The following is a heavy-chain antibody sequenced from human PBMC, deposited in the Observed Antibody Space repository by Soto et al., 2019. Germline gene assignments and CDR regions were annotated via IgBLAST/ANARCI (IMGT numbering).Heavy chain of an antibody. D-gene: IGHD6-19*01. V-gene: IGHV4-4*02. CDR3: ARPWGGWYGDAFDI. J-gene: IGHJ3*02. CDR2: IYHSGST. Sequence: PSETLSLTCAVSGGSISSSNWWSWVRQPPGKGLEWLGEIYHSGSTNYNPSLKSRVTISVDKSKNQFSLKLSSVTAADTAVYYCARPWGGWYGDAFDIWGQGTMVTVSS. CDR1: GGSISSSNW.